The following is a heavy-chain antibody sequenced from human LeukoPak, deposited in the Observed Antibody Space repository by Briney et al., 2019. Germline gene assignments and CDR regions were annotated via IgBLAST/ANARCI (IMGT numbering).Heavy chain of an antibody. J-gene: IGHJ2*01. CDR3: AKDLWVLGL. CDR1: GFSFSTYA. D-gene: IGHD2-2*03. V-gene: IGHV3-23*01. CDR2: ISGSGGST. Sequence: GGSLRLSCAASGFSFSTYAMSWVRQAPGKGLQWVSAISGSGGSTFYTDSVKGRFTISRDNSKNTLYLQMNSLRAEDTAVYYCAKDLWVLGLWGRGTLVTVSS.